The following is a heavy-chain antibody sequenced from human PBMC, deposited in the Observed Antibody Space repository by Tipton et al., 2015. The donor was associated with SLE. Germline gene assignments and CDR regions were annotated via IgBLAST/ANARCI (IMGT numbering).Heavy chain of an antibody. CDR3: ARQDIVGATHAFDI. CDR2: INHSGNT. Sequence: LRLSCAVYGGSLSGNYWSWIRQPPGKGLEWIGEINHSGNTNYNPSLKSRVTTSVDTSKNQFSLKLNSVTAADTAIYLCARQDIVGATHAFDIWGQGTMVTVSS. D-gene: IGHD1-26*01. V-gene: IGHV4-34*01. CDR1: GGSLSGNY. J-gene: IGHJ3*02.